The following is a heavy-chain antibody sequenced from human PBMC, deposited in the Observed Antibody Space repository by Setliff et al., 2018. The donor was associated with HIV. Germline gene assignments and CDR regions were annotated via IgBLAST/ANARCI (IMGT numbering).Heavy chain of an antibody. V-gene: IGHV1-2*02. CDR1: GYTFTGYY. D-gene: IGHD1-26*01. CDR2: INPNNGGT. Sequence: ASVKVSCKASGYTFTGYYMHWVRQAPGQGLEWMGWINPNNGGTNYAQKFQGRVTMTRDTSTSTVYMELSSLRSEDTAVYYCARDLGSGSYSLSLDYWGQGTLVTVSS. J-gene: IGHJ4*02. CDR3: ARDLGSGSYSLSLDY.